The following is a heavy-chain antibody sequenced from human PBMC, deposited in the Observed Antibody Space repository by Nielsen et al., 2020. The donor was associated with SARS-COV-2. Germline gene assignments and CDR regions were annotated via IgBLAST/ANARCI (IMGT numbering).Heavy chain of an antibody. Sequence: SETLSLTCTVSGGSISSSFYYWGWIRQPPGRGLEWVGTVYSSGKTYYNPSLKSRVTISVDTSNNEFSLRLASVTAADTAVYYCARHGLGAFWFGDRVGRAFDIWGQGTMVPVSS. CDR3: ARHGLGAFWFGDRVGRAFDI. D-gene: IGHD3-10*01. CDR2: VYSSGKT. CDR1: GGSISSSFYY. J-gene: IGHJ3*02. V-gene: IGHV4-39*01.